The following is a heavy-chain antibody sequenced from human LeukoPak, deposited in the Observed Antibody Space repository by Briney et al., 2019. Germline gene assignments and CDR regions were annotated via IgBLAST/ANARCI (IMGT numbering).Heavy chain of an antibody. Sequence: PGRSLRLSCAASGFTFSSYWMSWVRQAPGKGLEWVANIKQDGSEKYYVDSVKGRFTISRDSAKNSLYLQMNSLRAEDTAVYYCATSYDVSGYCFDYWGQGTLVTVSS. CDR3: ATSYDVSGYCFDY. D-gene: IGHD3-22*01. CDR2: IKQDGSEK. J-gene: IGHJ4*02. CDR1: GFTFSSYW. V-gene: IGHV3-7*02.